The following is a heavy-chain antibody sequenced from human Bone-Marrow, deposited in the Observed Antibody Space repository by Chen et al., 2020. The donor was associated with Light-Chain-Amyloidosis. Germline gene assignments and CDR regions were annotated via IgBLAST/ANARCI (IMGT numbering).Heavy chain of an antibody. J-gene: IGHJ4*02. V-gene: IGHV3-43*02. CDR2: IVGECRST. CDR3: AKSPRYSTGRFDY. D-gene: IGHD2-8*02. Sequence: EVQLVESGGGVVQPGGSLTLSCAASGFTFDDYAMHWVRQAQGKGLEWVSLIVGECRSTYDADSVKGRFTISRDNNKNALSLQMNSLKSEDTALYYCAKSPRYSTGRFDYWGQGTLVTVSS. CDR1: GFTFDDYA.